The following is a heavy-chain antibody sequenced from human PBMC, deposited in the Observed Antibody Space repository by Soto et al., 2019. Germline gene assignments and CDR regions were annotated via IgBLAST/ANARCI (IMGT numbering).Heavy chain of an antibody. CDR1: GFTFSSYG. Sequence: LRLSCAASGFTFSSYGMHWVRQAPGKGLEWVAVISYDGSNKYYADSVKGRFTISRDNSKNTLYLQMNSLRAEDTAVYYCAKENIAVAGTNYYYGMDVWGQGTTVTVSS. CDR3: AKENIAVAGTNYYYGMDV. D-gene: IGHD6-19*01. CDR2: ISYDGSNK. J-gene: IGHJ6*02. V-gene: IGHV3-30*18.